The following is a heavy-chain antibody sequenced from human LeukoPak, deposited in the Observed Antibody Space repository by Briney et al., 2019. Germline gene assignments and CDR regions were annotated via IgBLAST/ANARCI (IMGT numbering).Heavy chain of an antibody. V-gene: IGHV2-5*02. CDR2: IFWDTDT. J-gene: IGHJ1*01. CDR1: GFSLTTGGVG. Sequence: SGPTLVKPTQTLTLTCTFSGFSLTTGGVGVGWIRQPPGKALEWLALIFWDTDTRFSPSLKSRLPITKGTSKNQVVLTMTNMDPVDTATYYCGHASPCRGSSCSEYFQHWGQGTLVTVSS. CDR3: GHASPCRGSSCSEYFQH. D-gene: IGHD2-15*01.